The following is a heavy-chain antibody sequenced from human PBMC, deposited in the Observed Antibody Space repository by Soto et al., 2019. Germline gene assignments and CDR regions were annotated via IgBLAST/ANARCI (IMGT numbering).Heavy chain of an antibody. V-gene: IGHV4-61*08. CDR2: VYYSGTT. J-gene: IGHJ3*02. CDR3: ATYRKFLQI. Sequence: SATLSLTCTVSGRFSDSADYYWSWLRQPPGKGLEWIGYVYYSGTTNYNPFLKSRVTLSLDKSKNQFSLKMNSVTAADTAVYYCATYRKFLQIWGQGTKVT. CDR1: GRFSDSADYY.